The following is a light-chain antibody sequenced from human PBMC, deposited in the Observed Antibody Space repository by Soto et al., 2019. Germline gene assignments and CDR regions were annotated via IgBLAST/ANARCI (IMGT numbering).Light chain of an antibody. CDR3: SSYTSSSTIV. J-gene: IGLJ1*01. CDR2: EVS. CDR1: SSDVGGYNY. Sequence: QSALTQPASVSGSPGQSITISCTGTSSDVGGYNYVSWYQQHPGKAPKLMIYEVSNRPSGVSNRFSGSKSGNTASLPISGLQAEDEAEYYCSSYTSSSTIVFGTGTKVTVL. V-gene: IGLV2-14*01.